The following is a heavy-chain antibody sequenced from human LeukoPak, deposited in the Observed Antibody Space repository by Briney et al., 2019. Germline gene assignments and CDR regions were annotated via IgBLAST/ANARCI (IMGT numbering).Heavy chain of an antibody. CDR2: ISSGGTYE. V-gene: IGHV3-30*01. CDR1: GFTFSNYA. D-gene: IGHD3-10*01. CDR3: ARDSTYYYDSGSSGPHYFDN. Sequence: PGGSLRLSCAASGFTFSNYAMHWVRQAPGKGLAWVSLISSGGTYEYYADSGKGRFTISRDNSKNTLYLQLNSLRAEDTAVYYCARDSTYYYDSGSSGPHYFDNWGQGTLVTVSS. J-gene: IGHJ4*02.